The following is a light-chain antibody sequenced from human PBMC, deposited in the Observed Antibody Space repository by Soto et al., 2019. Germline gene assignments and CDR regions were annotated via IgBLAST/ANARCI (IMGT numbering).Light chain of an antibody. CDR1: SSDVGGYNY. Sequence: QSVLTQPASVSGSPGQSITISCTGTSSDVGGYNYVSWYQQHPGKAPKLMIYEVSNRPSGVSNRFSGSRSGNTASLTISGLQDEDAADYYCSSSTSSSTYVFGTGTKVTVL. CDR2: EVS. J-gene: IGLJ1*01. V-gene: IGLV2-14*01. CDR3: SSSTSSSTYV.